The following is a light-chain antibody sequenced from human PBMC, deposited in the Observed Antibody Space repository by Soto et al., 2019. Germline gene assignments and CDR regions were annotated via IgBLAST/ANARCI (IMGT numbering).Light chain of an antibody. V-gene: IGKV3-20*01. CDR1: LSVRSSY. CDR3: QQYGSSPRIT. CDR2: GA. Sequence: EIGLTQSPGTLSLSPGERATLSCRASLSVRSSYLAWYQQRPGQPPRLLMDGATRATGIPDRFSGSGSGTDFTLTISRLEPEDFAVYYCQQYGSSPRITFGQGTRLEI. J-gene: IGKJ5*01.